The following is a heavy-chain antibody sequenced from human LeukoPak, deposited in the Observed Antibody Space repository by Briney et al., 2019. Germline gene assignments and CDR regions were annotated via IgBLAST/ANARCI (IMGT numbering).Heavy chain of an antibody. Sequence: GESLKISCAASGFRFSNYGMHWVRQARGKGLDWVAVVSSDGGTTYYADSVKGRFTISRDNSKNTLSLQMYSLRAEDTAVYYCAKEASVTYREDFDSWGQGTLVTVSS. CDR1: GFRFSNYG. CDR3: AKEASVTYREDFDS. V-gene: IGHV3-30*18. CDR2: VSSDGGTT. D-gene: IGHD3-16*01. J-gene: IGHJ4*02.